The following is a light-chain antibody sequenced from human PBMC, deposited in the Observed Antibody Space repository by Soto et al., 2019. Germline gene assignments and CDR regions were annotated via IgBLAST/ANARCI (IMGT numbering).Light chain of an antibody. CDR1: QSISSW. CDR3: QQYNSYWT. Sequence: DIQMTQSPSTLSASVGDRVTITCRASQSISSWLAWYQQKPGKAPKLLIYKASSLESGVPSRFSGSGSETEFTLTISILQPDDFATYYCQQYNSYWTFGQGTKVEIK. CDR2: KAS. V-gene: IGKV1-5*03. J-gene: IGKJ1*01.